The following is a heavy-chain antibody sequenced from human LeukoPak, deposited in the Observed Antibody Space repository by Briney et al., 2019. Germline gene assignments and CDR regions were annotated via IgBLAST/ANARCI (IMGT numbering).Heavy chain of an antibody. CDR3: ARASGATDWFDP. J-gene: IGHJ5*02. V-gene: IGHV4-34*01. CDR1: GGSFSGYY. Sequence: SETLSLTCAVYGGSFSGYYWSWIRQPPGKGLEWIGEINHSGSTNYNPSLKSRVTISVDTSKNQFSLKLSSVTAADTAVDYCARASGATDWFDPWGQGTLVTVSS. CDR2: INHSGST.